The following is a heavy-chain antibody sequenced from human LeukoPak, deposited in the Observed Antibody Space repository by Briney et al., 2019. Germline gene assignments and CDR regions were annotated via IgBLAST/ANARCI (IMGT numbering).Heavy chain of an antibody. CDR3: ARDRAMYNWFDP. Sequence: SQTLSLTCAISGDSVSSNSAAWNWIRQSPSRGLEWLGRTYYRSKWYNDYAVSVKSRITITPDTSKNQFSLQLESATPEDTALYYCARDRAMYNWFDPWGQGTLVTVSS. CDR2: TYYRSKWYN. V-gene: IGHV6-1*01. J-gene: IGHJ5*02. D-gene: IGHD3-10*01. CDR1: GDSVSSNSAA.